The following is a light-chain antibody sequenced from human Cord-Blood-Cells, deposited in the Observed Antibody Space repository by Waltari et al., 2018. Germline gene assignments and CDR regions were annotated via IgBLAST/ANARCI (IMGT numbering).Light chain of an antibody. CDR2: GAS. V-gene: IGKV3-15*01. CDR1: QSVSSN. CDR3: QQYNNWPPVFT. J-gene: IGKJ3*01. Sequence: EIVMTPSPATLSVTPGETATHSCRASQSVSSNLAWYQQKPGQAPRLLIYGASTRATGIPARFSGSGSGTEFTLTISSLQSEDFAVYYCQQYNNWPPVFTFGPGTKVDIK.